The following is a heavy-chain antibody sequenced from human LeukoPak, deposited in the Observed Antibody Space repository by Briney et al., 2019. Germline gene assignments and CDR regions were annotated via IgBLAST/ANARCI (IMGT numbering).Heavy chain of an antibody. CDR2: INSDGSST. Sequence: HPGGSPRLSCAASGFTFSSYWMHWVRQAPGKGLVWVSRINSDGSSTSYADSVKGRFTISRDNAKNTLYLQMNSLRAEDTAVYYCARGGSSGWDFDYWGQGTLVTVSS. V-gene: IGHV3-74*01. D-gene: IGHD6-19*01. CDR1: GFTFSSYW. CDR3: ARGGSSGWDFDY. J-gene: IGHJ4*02.